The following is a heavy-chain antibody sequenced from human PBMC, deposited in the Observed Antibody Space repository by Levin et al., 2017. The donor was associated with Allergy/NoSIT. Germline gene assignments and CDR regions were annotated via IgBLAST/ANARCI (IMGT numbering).Heavy chain of an antibody. CDR3: ARGHLEDPLRFLEWNLPGAFHI. CDR1: GYTFTSYG. D-gene: IGHD3-3*01. J-gene: IGHJ3*02. Sequence: GESLKISCKASGYTFTSYGINWVRQAPGQGLEWMGWISAYNGNTNYAEKVQGRVTMTTDTSTSTAYMELRSLRSDDTAVYYCARGHLEDPLRFLEWNLPGAFHIWGQGTMVTVSS. CDR2: ISAYNGNT. V-gene: IGHV1-18*01.